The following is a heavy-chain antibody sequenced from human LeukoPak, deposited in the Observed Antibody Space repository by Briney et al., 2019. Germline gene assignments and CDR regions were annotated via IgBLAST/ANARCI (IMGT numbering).Heavy chain of an antibody. V-gene: IGHV3-21*01. D-gene: IGHD1-26*01. J-gene: IGHJ4*02. CDR1: GFTFSSYG. Sequence: GGSLRLSCAASGFTFSSYGMSWVRQAPGKGLEWVSSITGSGAYTYYADSVKGRFTISRDNAKNSLYLQMNSLRAEDTAVYYCARAGGSYQVFEYWGQGTLVTVSS. CDR2: ITGSGAYT. CDR3: ARAGGSYQVFEY.